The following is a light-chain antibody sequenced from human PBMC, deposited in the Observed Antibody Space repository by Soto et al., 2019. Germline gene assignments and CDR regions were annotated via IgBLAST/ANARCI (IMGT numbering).Light chain of an antibody. J-gene: IGKJ1*01. CDR1: QSISTW. CDR2: MAS. V-gene: IGKV1-5*03. CDR3: QQHNSYPAT. Sequence: DIQMTQSPSTLSASVGDRVTITCRASQSISTWLAWYQQKPGKAPKLLIYMASTLESGVPSRFSGSASGTESTLTISSLQPDDFATYYCQQHNSYPATFGQGAKVEIK.